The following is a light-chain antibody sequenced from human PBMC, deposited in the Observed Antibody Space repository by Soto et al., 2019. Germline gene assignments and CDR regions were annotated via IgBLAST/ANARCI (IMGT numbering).Light chain of an antibody. CDR2: DAS. J-gene: IGKJ4*01. CDR1: QSVISSY. CDR3: QQRSKWVT. Sequence: FAQSLGCLSFSPVDGATLCFTASQSVISSYLAWYQQKPGQAPRLLIYDASNRATGIPARFSGSGSGTDFNLTISSLEPEDFAVYYCQQRSKWVTFGRGTKVDIK. V-gene: IGKV3-11*01.